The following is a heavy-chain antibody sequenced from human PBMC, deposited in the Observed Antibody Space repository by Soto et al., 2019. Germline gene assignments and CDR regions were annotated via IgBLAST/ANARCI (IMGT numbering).Heavy chain of an antibody. J-gene: IGHJ4*02. D-gene: IGHD3-22*01. Sequence: GGSLRLSCAASGFTFSSYAMHWVRQAPGKGLEWVAVISYDGSNKYYADSVKGRFTISRDNSKNTLYLQMNSLRAEDTAVYYCARDYDSSGYYCDYWGQGTLVTVSS. CDR1: GFTFSSYA. V-gene: IGHV3-30-3*01. CDR2: ISYDGSNK. CDR3: ARDYDSSGYYCDY.